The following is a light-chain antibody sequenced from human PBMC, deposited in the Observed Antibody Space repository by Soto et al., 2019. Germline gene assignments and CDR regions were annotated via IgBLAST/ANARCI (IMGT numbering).Light chain of an antibody. CDR1: SGHSDYA. J-gene: IGLJ3*02. CDR2: VTSDGSH. Sequence: QPVLTQSPSASASPGASGKLTCTLSSGHSDYAIAWHQQQREEGRRYLMKVTSDGSHTKGDGIPDRFSGSSSGADRYLTISGLRSDDVADYYFQAWCTGGVFGGGTKGTVL. V-gene: IGLV4-69*01. CDR3: QAWCTGGV.